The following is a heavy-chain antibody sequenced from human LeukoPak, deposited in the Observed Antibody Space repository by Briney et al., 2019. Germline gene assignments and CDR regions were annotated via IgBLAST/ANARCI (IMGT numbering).Heavy chain of an antibody. CDR2: ISGSGGST. CDR3: ARDTGYSGFSQLSYYMDV. Sequence: GGSLRLSCAASGFTFSSYAMSWVRQAPGKGLEWVSAISGSGGSTYYADSVKGRFTISRDNSKNTLYLQMNSLRAEDTAVYYCARDTGYSGFSQLSYYMDVWGKGTTVTVSS. D-gene: IGHD5-12*01. V-gene: IGHV3-23*01. CDR1: GFTFSSYA. J-gene: IGHJ6*03.